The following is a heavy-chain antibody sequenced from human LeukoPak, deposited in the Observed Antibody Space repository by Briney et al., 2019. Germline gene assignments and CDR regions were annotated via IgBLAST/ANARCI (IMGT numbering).Heavy chain of an antibody. CDR3: AKDLEGYGDYAYYYYGMDV. CDR1: GFTFSSYA. J-gene: IGHJ6*02. D-gene: IGHD4-17*01. CDR2: ISGSGGST. V-gene: IGHV3-23*01. Sequence: GGSLRLSCAASGFTFSSYAMSWVRQAPGKGLEWVSAISGSGGSTYCADSVKGRFTISRDNSKNTLYLQMNSLRAEDTAVYYCAKDLEGYGDYAYYYYGMDVWGQGTTVTVSS.